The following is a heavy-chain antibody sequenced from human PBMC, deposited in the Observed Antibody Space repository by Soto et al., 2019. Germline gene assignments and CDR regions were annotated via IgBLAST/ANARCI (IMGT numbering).Heavy chain of an antibody. CDR3: ARTYCTTTACQAHGIDV. CDR1: GGSISSYY. CDR2: IYTSGST. J-gene: IGHJ6*02. D-gene: IGHD4-4*01. V-gene: IGHV4-4*07. Sequence: SETLSLTCTASGGSISSYYWSWIRQPAGKGLEWIGRIYTSGSTNYNPSLKSRVTMSVDTSKNQFSLKLSSVTAADTAVYYCARTYCTTTACQAHGIDVWGQGTTVTVSS.